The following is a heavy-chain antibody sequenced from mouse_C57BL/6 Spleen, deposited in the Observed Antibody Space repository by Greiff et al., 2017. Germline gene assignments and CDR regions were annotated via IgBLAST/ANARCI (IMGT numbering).Heavy chain of an antibody. V-gene: IGHV1-64*01. J-gene: IGHJ4*01. CDR1: GYTFTSYW. CDR2: IHPNSGST. D-gene: IGHD2-3*01. Sequence: QVQLQQPGAELVKPGASVKLSCKASGYTFTSYWMHWVKQRPGQGLEWIGMIHPNSGSTNYNEKFKSKATLTVYKSSSTAYMQLSSLTSEDSAVYCCARRDDHYAMDYWGQGTSVTVSS. CDR3: ARRDDHYAMDY.